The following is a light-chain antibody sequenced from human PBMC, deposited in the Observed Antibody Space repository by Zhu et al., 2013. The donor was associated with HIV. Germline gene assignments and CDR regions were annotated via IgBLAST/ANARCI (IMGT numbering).Light chain of an antibody. V-gene: IGKV3-15*01. J-gene: IGKJ1*01. CDR3: QQYNIWGK. Sequence: EIVLTQSPGTVSLSPGERVTLSCRASQSVSASYVTWYQQKPGQAPRLLIYDVSTRANGIPDRFSGSGSGTEFALTISSLQSEDFAVYYCQQYNIWGKFGQGTKVEMK. CDR1: QSVSAS. CDR2: DVS.